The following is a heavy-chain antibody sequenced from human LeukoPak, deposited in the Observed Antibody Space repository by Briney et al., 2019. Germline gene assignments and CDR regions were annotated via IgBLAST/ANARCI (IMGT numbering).Heavy chain of an antibody. CDR2: IYHSGST. CDR3: VRDWAYCGGDCYPGY. D-gene: IGHD2-21*02. CDR1: GYSISSGFY. J-gene: IGHJ4*02. V-gene: IGHV4-38-2*02. Sequence: SETLSLTCAVSGYSISSGFYWGWIRQPPGKGLEWIGSIYHSGSTYYNPSLKSRVTISVDTSKNQFSLKLRSVTAADTAVYYCVRDWAYCGGDCYPGYWGQGTLVTVSS.